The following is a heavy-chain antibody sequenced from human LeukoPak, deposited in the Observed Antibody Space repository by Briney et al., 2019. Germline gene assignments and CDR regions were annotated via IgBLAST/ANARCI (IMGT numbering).Heavy chain of an antibody. CDR1: GYSISSGYY. CDR3: ARISSIAARRRAFDI. Sequence: SGTLSLTCTVSGYSISSGYYWSWIRQPPGKGLEWIGEINHSGSTNYNPSLKSRVTISVDTSKNQFSLKLSSVTAADTAVYYCARISSIAARRRAFDIWGQGTMVTVSS. D-gene: IGHD6-6*01. J-gene: IGHJ3*02. CDR2: INHSGST. V-gene: IGHV4-38-2*02.